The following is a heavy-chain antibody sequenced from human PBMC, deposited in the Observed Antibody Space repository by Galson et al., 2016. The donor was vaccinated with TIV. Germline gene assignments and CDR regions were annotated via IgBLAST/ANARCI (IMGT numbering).Heavy chain of an antibody. D-gene: IGHD3-22*01. Sequence: SLRLSCATSGFSFSTYDMHWVRQAAGKGLEWVSAIGTTGDTYYTDSVKGRFTISSDNATKSLYLQMNSLRAGDTDVYFCARSSFDCSGYKCYGGQFDHWGQGTLVTVSS. CDR1: GFSFSTYD. J-gene: IGHJ4*02. V-gene: IGHV3-13*01. CDR3: ARSSFDCSGYKCYGGQFDH. CDR2: IGTTGDT.